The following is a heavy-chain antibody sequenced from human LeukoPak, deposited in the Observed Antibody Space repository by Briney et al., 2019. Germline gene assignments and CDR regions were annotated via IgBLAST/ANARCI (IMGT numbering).Heavy chain of an antibody. Sequence: PGWSLRLSCAASGFTFSSYAMHWVRQAPGKGLEWVAVISYDGSNKYYADSVKGRFTISRDNSKNTLYLQMNSLRAEDTAVYYCARAITIVQDGVDYWGQGTLVTVSS. CDR3: ARAITIVQDGVDY. CDR1: GFTFSSYA. CDR2: ISYDGSNK. D-gene: IGHD3-10*01. J-gene: IGHJ4*02. V-gene: IGHV3-30*04.